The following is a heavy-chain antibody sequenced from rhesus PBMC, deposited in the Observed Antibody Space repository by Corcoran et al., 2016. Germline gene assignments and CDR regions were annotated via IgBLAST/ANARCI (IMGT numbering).Heavy chain of an antibody. CDR2: ISSASSYI. V-gene: IGHV3S16*01. D-gene: IGHD4-23*01. CDR1: GFTFSSYG. CDR3: TRYTVTYFDY. Sequence: EVQLVESGGGLVQPGGSLRLSCAASGFTFSSYGMSWVRQAPGKGREWVSSISSASSYIYYADSVKGRFTISRDNAKNSLSLQMNSLRAEDTAVYYCTRYTVTYFDYWGQGVLVTVSS. J-gene: IGHJ4*01.